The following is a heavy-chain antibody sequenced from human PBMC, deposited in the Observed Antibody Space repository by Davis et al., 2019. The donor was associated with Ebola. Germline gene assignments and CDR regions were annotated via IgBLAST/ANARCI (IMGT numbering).Heavy chain of an antibody. V-gene: IGHV5-51*01. CDR1: DYSFTSSW. D-gene: IGHD3-3*02. CDR3: ARQTHHFLSGPRTWFDP. CDR2: IYPGNSDT. Sequence: SLIISCTASDYSFTSSWIGWVRQLPGKGLEWQRIIYPGNSDTIYSPSFQGQVTISADKSISTAYLQWNSLKASDTAMYYCARQTHHFLSGPRTWFDPWGQGTLVTVSS. J-gene: IGHJ5*02.